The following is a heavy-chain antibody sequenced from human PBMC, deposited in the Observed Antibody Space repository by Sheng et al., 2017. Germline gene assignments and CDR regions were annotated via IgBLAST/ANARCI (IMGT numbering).Heavy chain of an antibody. J-gene: IGHJ5*02. D-gene: IGHD2-15*01. Sequence: QVQLVQSGAEVKKPGASVKVSCKASGYTFTGYYMHWVRQAPGQGLEWMGWINPNSGGTNYAQKFQGRVTMTRDTSISTVYMELSRLRSDDTAVYYCARDSPGVSRWYVYNWFDPWGQGTLVTVSS. CDR1: GYTFTGYY. CDR3: ARDSPGVSRWYVYNWFDP. V-gene: IGHV1-2*02. CDR2: INPNSGGT.